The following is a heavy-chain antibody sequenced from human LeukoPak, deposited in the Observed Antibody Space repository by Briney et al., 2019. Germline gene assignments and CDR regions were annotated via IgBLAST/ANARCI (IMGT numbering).Heavy chain of an antibody. Sequence: ASVKVSCKASGYTFTSYAMNWVRRAPGQGLEWMGWINTNTGSPTYAQAFAGRFVFSLDTSVTTAYLQISSLRSADTAVYYCARVGRLDYGDYLAHWGPGNRITVSS. CDR1: GYTFTSYA. CDR2: INTNTGSP. J-gene: IGHJ4*02. D-gene: IGHD4-17*01. V-gene: IGHV7-4-1*02. CDR3: ARVGRLDYGDYLAH.